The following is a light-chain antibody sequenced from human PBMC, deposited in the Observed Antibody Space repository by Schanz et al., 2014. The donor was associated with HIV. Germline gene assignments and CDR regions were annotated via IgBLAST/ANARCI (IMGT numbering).Light chain of an antibody. CDR1: SGHRTYA. J-gene: IGLJ3*02. V-gene: IGLV4-69*01. CDR3: QTWDTGIRV. CDR2: LNSDGSH. Sequence: VLTQSTSASASLGASVKLTCTLDSGHRTYAIAWHQQQPEKGPRFLMNLNSDGSHNKGDGIPDRFSGTSSGAERYLTISSLQSEDEADYYCQTWDTGIRVFGGGTKLT.